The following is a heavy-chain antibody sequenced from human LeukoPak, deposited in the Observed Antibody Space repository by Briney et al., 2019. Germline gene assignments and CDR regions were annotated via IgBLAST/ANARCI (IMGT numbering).Heavy chain of an antibody. Sequence: SETLSLTCTVSGGSISSGGYYWSWIRQHPGKGLEWIGYNYYSGNTYYNPSLKSRVIISVDTSKNQFSLKLNSVTAADTAAYYCARAGGRGFGYGRLDSWGQGTLVTVSS. CDR3: ARAGGRGFGYGRLDS. V-gene: IGHV4-31*03. J-gene: IGHJ4*02. D-gene: IGHD5-18*01. CDR2: NYYSGNT. CDR1: GGSISSGGYY.